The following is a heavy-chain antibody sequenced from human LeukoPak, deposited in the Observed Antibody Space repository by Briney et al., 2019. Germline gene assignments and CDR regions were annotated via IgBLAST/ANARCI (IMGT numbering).Heavy chain of an antibody. V-gene: IGHV3-9*01. CDR2: ISWNSGRI. CDR1: GFTFDDYA. J-gene: IGHJ4*02. Sequence: GGSLRLSCAASGFTFDDYAMHWVRQAPGKGLEWVSGISWNSGRIGYADSVKGRFTISRDNAKNSLYLQMNSLRAEDTAVYYCARGLWFGELGYDYWGQGTLVTVSS. D-gene: IGHD3-10*01. CDR3: ARGLWFGELGYDY.